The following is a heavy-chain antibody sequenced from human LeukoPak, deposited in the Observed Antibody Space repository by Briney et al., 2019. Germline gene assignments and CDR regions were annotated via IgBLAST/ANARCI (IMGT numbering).Heavy chain of an antibody. CDR1: GGSTSSGSYY. CDR2: IYTSGST. J-gene: IGHJ4*02. Sequence: SETLSLTCTVSGGSTSSGSYYWSWIRQPAGKGLEWIGRIYTSGSTNYNPSLKSRVTISVDTSKSQFSLKLSSVTAADTAVYYCVRAKGDYWGPGTLVTVSS. CDR3: VRAKGDY. V-gene: IGHV4-61*02.